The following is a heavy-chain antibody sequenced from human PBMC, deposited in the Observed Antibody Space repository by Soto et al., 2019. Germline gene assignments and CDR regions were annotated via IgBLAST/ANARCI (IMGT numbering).Heavy chain of an antibody. CDR3: ARGLGLYYDSSGYPLLDGMDV. D-gene: IGHD3-22*01. CDR2: ISSSSSYI. Sequence: GGSLRLSCAASGFTFSSYSMNWVRQAPEKGLEWVSSISSSSSYIYYADSVKGRFTISRDNAKNSLYLQMNSLRAEDTAVYYCARGLGLYYDSSGYPLLDGMDVWGQGTTVTVSS. V-gene: IGHV3-21*01. CDR1: GFTFSSYS. J-gene: IGHJ6*02.